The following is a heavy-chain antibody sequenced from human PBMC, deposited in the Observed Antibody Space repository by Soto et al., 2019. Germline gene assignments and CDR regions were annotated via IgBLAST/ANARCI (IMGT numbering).Heavy chain of an antibody. CDR3: ARLRVQYNWFDP. CDR1: GHSFTSYW. V-gene: IGHV5-10-1*01. D-gene: IGHD1-1*01. Sequence: GESLKISCKGSGHSFTSYWISWVRQMPGKGLEWMGRIDPSDSYTNYSPSFQGHVTISADKSISTAYLQWSSLKASDTAMYYCARLRVQYNWFDPWGQGTLVTVSA. CDR2: IDPSDSYT. J-gene: IGHJ5*02.